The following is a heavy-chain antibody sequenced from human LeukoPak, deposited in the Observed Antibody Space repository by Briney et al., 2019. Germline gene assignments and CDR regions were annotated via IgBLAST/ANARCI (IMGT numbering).Heavy chain of an antibody. V-gene: IGHV4-31*03. CDR2: IYYSGST. Sequence: PSQTLSLTCTVSGGSISSGGYYWSWIRQHPGKGLEWIGYIYYSGSTYYNPSLKSRVTISVDTSKNQFSLKLSSVTAADTAVYYCAREMRVVPAASYGMDVWGQGTTVTVSS. CDR1: GGSISSGGYY. J-gene: IGHJ6*02. D-gene: IGHD2-2*01. CDR3: AREMRVVPAASYGMDV.